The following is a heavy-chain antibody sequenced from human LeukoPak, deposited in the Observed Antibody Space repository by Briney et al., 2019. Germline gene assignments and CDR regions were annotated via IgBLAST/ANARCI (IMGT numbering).Heavy chain of an antibody. Sequence: PSETLSLTCAVYGVSFSGYYWSWIRQPPGKGLEWIGEINHSGSTNYNPSLKSRLTISVATSKNQFSLKLSSVTAADTAVYYCARGRVLLWFGESASYYFDYCGQGTLVTVSS. CDR3: ARGRVLLWFGESASYYFDY. CDR1: GVSFSGYY. J-gene: IGHJ4*02. V-gene: IGHV4-34*01. CDR2: INHSGST. D-gene: IGHD3-10*01.